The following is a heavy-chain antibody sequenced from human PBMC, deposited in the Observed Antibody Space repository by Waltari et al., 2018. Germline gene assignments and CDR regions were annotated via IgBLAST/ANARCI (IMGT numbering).Heavy chain of an antibody. V-gene: IGHV3-23*01. CDR1: GYTFSTHA. CDR2: ISYSGGRT. D-gene: IGHD4-17*01. Sequence: EVQLLASGGGLVQPGGSLRLSCAGAGYTFSTHAMTWVRQAPGKGLEWVSAISYSGGRTYYAASVKGRFTISRDDSKNTLYLQMNSLRAEDTAVYYCAKGATTETTGGDSWGQGTLVTVSS. CDR3: AKGATTETTGGDS. J-gene: IGHJ4*02.